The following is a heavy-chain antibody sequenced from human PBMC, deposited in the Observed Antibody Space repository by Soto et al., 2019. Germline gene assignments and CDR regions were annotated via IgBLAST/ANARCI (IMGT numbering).Heavy chain of an antibody. CDR3: AKPGYLEQWLVRGYFDY. Sequence: VGSLRLSCAASGFTFSSYAMSWVRQAPGKGLEWVSAISSSGGTTHYADSVKGRFIISRDNSKNTLYLQMNSLRAEDTAVYYCAKPGYLEQWLVRGYFDYWGQGTMVTVSS. CDR2: ISSSGGTT. D-gene: IGHD6-19*01. J-gene: IGHJ4*02. CDR1: GFTFSSYA. V-gene: IGHV3-23*01.